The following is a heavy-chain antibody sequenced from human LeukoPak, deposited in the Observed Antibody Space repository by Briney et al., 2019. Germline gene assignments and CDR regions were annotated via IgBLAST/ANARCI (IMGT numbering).Heavy chain of an antibody. CDR3: ARDGGGYNLDY. V-gene: IGHV4-39*07. D-gene: IGHD5-24*01. CDR1: GGSISSRSNY. CDR2: IYYSGSI. J-gene: IGHJ4*02. Sequence: SETLSLTCAVSGGSISSRSNYWGWIRQPPGKGLEWIGNIYYSGSIKYNLSLKSRVTISVDTSKNQFSLKLSSVTAADTAVYYCARDGGGYNLDYWGQGTLVTVSS.